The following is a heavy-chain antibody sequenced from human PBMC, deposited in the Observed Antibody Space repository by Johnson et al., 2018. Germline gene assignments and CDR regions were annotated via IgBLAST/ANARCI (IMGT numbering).Heavy chain of an antibody. Sequence: VQLQESGGGLVQPGGSLRLSCAASGFTFSSYWLHWVRQAPGKGLVWVSRIISDGSSTSYADSVKGRFTISRDNAKNTLYLQMNSLRAEDTAVYYFATANSHAFDMWGQGTMVTVSS. D-gene: IGHD4-23*01. V-gene: IGHV3-74*01. CDR3: ATANSHAFDM. CDR2: IISDGSST. CDR1: GFTFSSYW. J-gene: IGHJ3*02.